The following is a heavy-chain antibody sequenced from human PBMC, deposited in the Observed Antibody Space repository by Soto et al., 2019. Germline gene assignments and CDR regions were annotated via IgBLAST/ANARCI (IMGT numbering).Heavy chain of an antibody. J-gene: IGHJ4*02. CDR1: GYSISSGYY. D-gene: IGHD6-6*01. Sequence: PSETLSLTCAVSGYSISSGYYWGWIRQPPGKGLEWIGSIYHSGSTYYNPSLKSRVTISVDTSKNQFSLKLSSVTAADTAVYYCASVYPSSSSSPGYFDYWGQGTLVTVSS. V-gene: IGHV4-38-2*01. CDR3: ASVYPSSSSSPGYFDY. CDR2: IYHSGST.